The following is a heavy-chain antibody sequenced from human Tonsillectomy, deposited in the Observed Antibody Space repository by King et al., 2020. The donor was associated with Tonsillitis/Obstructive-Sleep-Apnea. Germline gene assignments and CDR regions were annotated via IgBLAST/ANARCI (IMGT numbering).Heavy chain of an antibody. CDR1: GYTFSSYG. D-gene: IGHD3-10*01. Sequence: VQLVESGAEVKKPGASVKVSCKASGYTFSSYGISWVRQAPGPGLEWMGWINGYNGNTNYAQKLQGRVTMTTDTSTTTAYMELRSLRSDDTAVYYCARVPWFGELPASPNFDYWGQGTLVTVSS. CDR3: ARVPWFGELPASPNFDY. V-gene: IGHV1-18*01. CDR2: INGYNGNT. J-gene: IGHJ4*02.